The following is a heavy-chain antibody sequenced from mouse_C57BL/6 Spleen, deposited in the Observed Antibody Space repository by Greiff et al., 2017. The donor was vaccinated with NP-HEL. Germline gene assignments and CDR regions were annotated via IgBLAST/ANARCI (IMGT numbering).Heavy chain of an antibody. D-gene: IGHD2-4*01. V-gene: IGHV1-55*01. CDR1: GYTFTSYW. J-gene: IGHJ3*01. CDR3: ARWEISYDYDDDAWFAY. Sequence: QVQLKESGAELVKPGASVKMSCKASGYTFTSYWITWVKQRPGQGLEWIGDIYPGSGSTNYNEKFKSKATLTVDTSSSTAYMQLSSLTSEDSAVYYFARWEISYDYDDDAWFAYWGQGTLVTVSA. CDR2: IYPGSGST.